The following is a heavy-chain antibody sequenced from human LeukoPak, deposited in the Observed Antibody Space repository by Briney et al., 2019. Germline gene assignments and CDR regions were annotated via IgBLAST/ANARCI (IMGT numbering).Heavy chain of an antibody. CDR1: GFTFSDYY. CDR2: ISGSGSTI. V-gene: IGHV3-11*01. CDR3: ARITISAPIDY. D-gene: IGHD3-3*01. Sequence: GGSLRLSCAASGFTFSDYYMSWIRQAPGKGLEWVSYISGSGSTIYYADSVKGRFTISRDNAKNSLYLQMNSLRAEDTAVYYCARITISAPIDYWGQGTLVTVSS. J-gene: IGHJ4*02.